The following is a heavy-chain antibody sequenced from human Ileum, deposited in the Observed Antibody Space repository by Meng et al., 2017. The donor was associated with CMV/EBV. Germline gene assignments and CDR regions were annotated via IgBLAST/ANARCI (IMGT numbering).Heavy chain of an antibody. J-gene: IGHJ3*02. V-gene: IGHV1-2*02. Sequence: ASVKVSCKSSGYTFTDYYIHWVRQAPGQGLEWMGWINPNSGGTNYAQKFQGRVTMTRDTSIITTYMELSRLRFDDTAFYYCARGTGHEGTFAIWGQGTTVTVSS. CDR2: INPNSGGT. D-gene: IGHD6-13*01. CDR3: ARGTGHEGTFAI. CDR1: GYTFTDYY.